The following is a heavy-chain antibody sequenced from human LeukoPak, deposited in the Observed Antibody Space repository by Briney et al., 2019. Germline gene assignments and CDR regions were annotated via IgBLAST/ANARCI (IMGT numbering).Heavy chain of an antibody. Sequence: ASVKVSCKASGYTFTSYAMHWVRQAPGQRLEWMGWINAGNGNTKYSQKFQGRVTITRDTSASTAYMELSSLRSEDTAVYYCASPSSGWLGFDYWGQGTLVTVSS. CDR3: ASPSSGWLGFDY. CDR2: INAGNGNT. CDR1: GYTFTSYA. V-gene: IGHV1-3*01. D-gene: IGHD6-19*01. J-gene: IGHJ4*02.